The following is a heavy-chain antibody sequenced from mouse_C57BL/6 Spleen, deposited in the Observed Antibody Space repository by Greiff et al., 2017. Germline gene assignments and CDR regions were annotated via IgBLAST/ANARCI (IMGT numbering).Heavy chain of an antibody. CDR2: IIPSNGGT. J-gene: IGHJ3*01. Sequence: VQLQQPGTELVKPGASVKLSCKASGYTFTSYWMHWVKQRPGQGLEWIGNIIPSNGGTNYNEKFKSKATLTVDKSSSTAYMQLSSLTSEDSAVNYCAGGGLGDYGAWFAYWGQGTLVTVSA. CDR3: AGGGLGDYGAWFAY. D-gene: IGHD2-4*01. V-gene: IGHV1-53*01. CDR1: GYTFTSYW.